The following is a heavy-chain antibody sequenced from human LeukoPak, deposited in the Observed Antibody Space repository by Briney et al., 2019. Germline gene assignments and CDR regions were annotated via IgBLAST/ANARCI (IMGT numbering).Heavy chain of an antibody. V-gene: IGHV1-2*02. CDR3: ARAYCGGDCYPDAFDI. CDR2: INPNSGGT. Sequence: GASVKVSCEASGYTFTGYYMHWVRQAPGQGLEWMGWINPNSGGTNYAQKFQGRVTMTRDTSISTAYMELGRLRSDDTAVYYCARAYCGGDCYPDAFDIWGQGTMVTVSS. J-gene: IGHJ3*02. D-gene: IGHD2-21*02. CDR1: GYTFTGYY.